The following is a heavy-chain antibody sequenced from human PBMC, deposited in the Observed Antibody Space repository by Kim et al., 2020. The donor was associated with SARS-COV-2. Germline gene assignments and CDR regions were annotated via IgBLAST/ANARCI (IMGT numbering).Heavy chain of an antibody. Sequence: DYAQKFQGRLTVTADESTTTVYMELSSLRSDDTAVYFCARGGFSSSWRLDYWGQGTLVTVSS. D-gene: IGHD6-13*01. V-gene: IGHV1-69*01. J-gene: IGHJ4*02. CDR3: ARGGFSSSWRLDY.